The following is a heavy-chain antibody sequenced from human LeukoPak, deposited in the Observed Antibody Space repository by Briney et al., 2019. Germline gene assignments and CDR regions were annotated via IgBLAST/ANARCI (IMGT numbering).Heavy chain of an antibody. Sequence: GGSLRLSCAASGFTVSSNYMSWVRQAPGKGLEWVSVIYSGGSTYYADSVKGRFTISRDNSKNTLYLQMNSLRAEDTAVYYYASSPVRDFWSGPPYYYGMDVWGQGTTVTVSS. CDR1: GFTVSSNY. J-gene: IGHJ6*02. CDR3: ASSPVRDFWSGPPYYYGMDV. CDR2: IYSGGST. V-gene: IGHV3-66*01. D-gene: IGHD3-3*01.